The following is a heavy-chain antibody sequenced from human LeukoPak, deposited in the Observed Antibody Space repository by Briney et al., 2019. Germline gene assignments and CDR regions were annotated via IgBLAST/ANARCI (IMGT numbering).Heavy chain of an antibody. J-gene: IGHJ4*02. CDR3: ARAGDSWYFDY. D-gene: IGHD3-10*01. V-gene: IGHV4-31*03. CDR2: IYYSGST. CDR1: GGSISSGGYY. Sequence: PSETLSLTCTVSGGSISSGGYYWSWIRQHPGKGLEWIGYIYYSGSTYYNPSLKSRVTISVDTSKNQFSLKLSSVTAADMAVYYCARAGDSWYFDYWGQGTLVTVSS.